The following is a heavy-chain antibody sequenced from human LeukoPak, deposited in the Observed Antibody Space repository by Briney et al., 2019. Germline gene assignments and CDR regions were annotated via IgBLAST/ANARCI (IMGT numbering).Heavy chain of an antibody. CDR3: ARDFRAYYYDSSGYYDY. CDR1: GFTFNDYN. CDR2: TRNSDNNM. Sequence: GGSLRLSCAASGFTFNDYNMGWMRQAPGKGLEWVSYTRNSDNNMFYADSVKGRFTISRDNAKYSVYLQMNSLRAEDTAVYYCARDFRAYYYDSSGYYDYWGQGTLVTVSS. J-gene: IGHJ4*02. D-gene: IGHD3-22*01. V-gene: IGHV3-11*04.